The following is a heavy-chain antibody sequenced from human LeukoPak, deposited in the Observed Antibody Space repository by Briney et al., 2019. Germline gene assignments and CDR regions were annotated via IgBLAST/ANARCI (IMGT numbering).Heavy chain of an antibody. Sequence: PGGSLRLSCAASGFTFSSYSMNWVRQAPGKGLERVSYISSSSSTIYYADSVKGRFTISRDNAKNLLYLQMNSLRAEDTAVYYCARSTSCVDYWGQGTLVTVSS. CDR2: ISSSSSTI. CDR3: ARSTSCVDY. CDR1: GFTFSSYS. V-gene: IGHV3-48*01. D-gene: IGHD2-2*01. J-gene: IGHJ4*02.